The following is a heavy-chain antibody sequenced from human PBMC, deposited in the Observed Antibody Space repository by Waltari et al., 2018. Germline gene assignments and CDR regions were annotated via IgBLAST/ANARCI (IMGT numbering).Heavy chain of an antibody. CDR3: ARGRNVRDTAMVVPPYYYYGMDV. D-gene: IGHD5-18*01. Sequence: QVQLQESGPGLVKPSETLSLTCTVAGGSISSYSWSWIRQPPGKGREWLGYIYYMGSTNYNPCINNQSTLSVSTSKISFALKLSSVTAANTAVYYCARGRNVRDTAMVVPPYYYYGMDVLGQGTTVTVSS. CDR2: IYYMGST. J-gene: IGHJ6*02. V-gene: IGHV4-59*01. CDR1: GGSISSYS.